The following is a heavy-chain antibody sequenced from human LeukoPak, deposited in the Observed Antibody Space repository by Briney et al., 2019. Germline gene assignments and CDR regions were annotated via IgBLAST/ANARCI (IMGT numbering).Heavy chain of an antibody. J-gene: IGHJ4*02. V-gene: IGHV1-18*01. Sequence: GASVKVSCKASGYTFTSYGISLVRQAHGQGLEWMGWISAYNGNTNYAQKLQGRVTMTTDTSTSTAYMELRNLRSDDTAVYYCARVAAAGYFFDYWGQGTLVTVSS. D-gene: IGHD6-13*01. CDR2: ISAYNGNT. CDR3: ARVAAAGYFFDY. CDR1: GYTFTSYG.